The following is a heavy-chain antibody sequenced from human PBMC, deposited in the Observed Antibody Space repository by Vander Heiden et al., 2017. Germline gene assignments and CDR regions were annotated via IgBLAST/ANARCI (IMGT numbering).Heavy chain of an antibody. Sequence: VQLVEAGGGLIQPAGSLRPSWAAAGFTVSSNDMSWVRQAPGKGLEWVSVIYSCGSTYYADSVKGRFTISRDNTKNTLYLQMNGLRAEDTAVYYCARSVPPEVYYGMDVWGQGTTVTVSS. CDR3: ARSVPPEVYYGMDV. J-gene: IGHJ6*02. CDR2: IYSCGST. CDR1: GFTVSSND. V-gene: IGHV3-53*01.